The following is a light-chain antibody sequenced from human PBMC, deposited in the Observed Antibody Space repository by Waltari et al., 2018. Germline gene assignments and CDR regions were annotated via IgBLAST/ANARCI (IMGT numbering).Light chain of an antibody. CDR1: NSDVGGYNY. CDR2: DVS. CDR3: SSYTSSSTWV. J-gene: IGLJ3*02. Sequence: QSALTQPASVSGSPGQSITISCTGTNSDVGGYNYVSWYQQHPGKAPKLMIYDVSNRPAGVSNRVSGSKSGNTASLTISGLQAEDEADYYCSSYTSSSTWVFGGGTKLTVL. V-gene: IGLV2-14*01.